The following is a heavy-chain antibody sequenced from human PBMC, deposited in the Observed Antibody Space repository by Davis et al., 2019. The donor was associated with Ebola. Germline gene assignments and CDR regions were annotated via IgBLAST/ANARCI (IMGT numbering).Heavy chain of an antibody. CDR2: IRYDGSNK. CDR3: ARAEKDFDWLLSPTYYYGMDV. V-gene: IGHV3-30*02. D-gene: IGHD3-9*01. J-gene: IGHJ6*02. CDR1: GFTFSSYS. Sequence: GESLKISCAASGFTFSSYSMNWVRQAPGKGLEWVAFIRYDGSNKYYADFVKGRFTISRDNSKNTLYLQMNSLRAEDTAVYYWARAEKDFDWLLSPTYYYGMDVWGQGTTVTVSS.